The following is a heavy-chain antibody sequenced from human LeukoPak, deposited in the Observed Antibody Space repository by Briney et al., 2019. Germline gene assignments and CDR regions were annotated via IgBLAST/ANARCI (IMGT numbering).Heavy chain of an antibody. CDR3: TTALVAISLAGFLDH. D-gene: IGHD3-22*01. CDR1: GFAFGSEA. J-gene: IGHJ4*02. Sequence: PGGSLRLSCAASGFAFGSEAMSWVRQAPGKGLEWVGRIKSKTDGGTTDYAVPVKGRFTISRDDSKNTLYLQMNSLKIVDTAVYYCTTALVAISLAGFLDHWGQGTLVTVSS. CDR2: IKSKTDGGTT. V-gene: IGHV3-15*01.